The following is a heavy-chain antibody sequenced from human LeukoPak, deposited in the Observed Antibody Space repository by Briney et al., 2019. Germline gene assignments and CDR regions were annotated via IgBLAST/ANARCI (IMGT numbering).Heavy chain of an antibody. Sequence: ASVKVSCKASGYTFSSHDINWVRQATGQGLEWMGWMNPNSGNTGYAQKFQGRVTMTRDTSISTAYMELSSLRPEDTAVYYCARRYSGVMQGYFDYWGQGTLVTVSS. D-gene: IGHD5-12*01. CDR1: GYTFSSHD. V-gene: IGHV1-8*01. CDR2: MNPNSGNT. CDR3: ARRYSGVMQGYFDY. J-gene: IGHJ4*02.